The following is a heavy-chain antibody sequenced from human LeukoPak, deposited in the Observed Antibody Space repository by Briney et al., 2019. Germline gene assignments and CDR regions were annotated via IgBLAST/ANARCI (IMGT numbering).Heavy chain of an antibody. CDR1: GFTFDDYG. CDR2: INWNGGSI. Sequence: GGSLRLSCAASGFTFDDYGMSWVRQAPGKGLEWVSGINWNGGSIAYVDSVKGRFTISRDNAKNSLYLQMNSLRAEDTAVYYCAKDPGGITGTTWLDYWGQGTLVTVSS. CDR3: AKDPGGITGTTWLDY. V-gene: IGHV3-20*04. D-gene: IGHD1-7*01. J-gene: IGHJ4*02.